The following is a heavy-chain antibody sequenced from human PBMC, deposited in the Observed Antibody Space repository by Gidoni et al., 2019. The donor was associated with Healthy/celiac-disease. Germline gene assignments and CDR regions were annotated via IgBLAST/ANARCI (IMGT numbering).Heavy chain of an antibody. V-gene: IGHV1-69*01. CDR3: ARDPAGVYCSSTSCYGSGWFDP. CDR1: GGTFSSYA. D-gene: IGHD2-2*01. CDR2: IIPIFGTS. Sequence: QVQLVQSGVAVKKPGSSVKVSCKASGGTFSSYAISWVRQAPGQGLEWMGGIIPIFGTSTYAQKFQGRVTMTADESTSTAYMELSSLRSEDTAVYYCARDPAGVYCSSTSCYGSGWFDPWGQGTLVTVSS. J-gene: IGHJ5*02.